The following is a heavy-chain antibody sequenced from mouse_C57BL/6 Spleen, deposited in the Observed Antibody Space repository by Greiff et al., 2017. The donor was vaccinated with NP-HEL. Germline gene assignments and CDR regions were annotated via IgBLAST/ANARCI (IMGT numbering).Heavy chain of an antibody. CDR2: ISGGGGNT. J-gene: IGHJ4*01. V-gene: IGHV5-9*01. CDR3: ATLLITTRAMDY. D-gene: IGHD1-1*01. CDR1: GFTFSSYT. Sequence: EVKLMESGGGLVKPGGSLKLSCAASGFTFSSYTMSWVRQTPEKRLEWVATISGGGGNTYYPDSVKGRFTISRDNAKNTLYLQMSSLGSEDTALYYCATLLITTRAMDYWGQGTSVTVSS.